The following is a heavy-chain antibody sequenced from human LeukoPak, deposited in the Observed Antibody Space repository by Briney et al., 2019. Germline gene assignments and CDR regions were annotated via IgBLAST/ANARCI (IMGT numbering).Heavy chain of an antibody. D-gene: IGHD3-10*01. CDR1: GYTFTSYG. CDR3: ARTEXGVYYYYVMDV. Sequence: ASVKVSCTASGYTFTSYGISWVRQAPGQGLEWMGWISAYNGNTNYAQKLQGRVTMTTDTSTSTAYMELRSLRSDDTAVYYCARTEXGVYYYYVMDVWGQGTTVTVSS. V-gene: IGHV1-18*01. CDR2: ISAYNGNT. J-gene: IGHJ6*02.